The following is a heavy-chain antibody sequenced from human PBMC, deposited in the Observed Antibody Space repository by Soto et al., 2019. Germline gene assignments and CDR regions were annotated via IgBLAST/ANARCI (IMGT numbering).Heavy chain of an antibody. CDR1: GESFSVYY. V-gene: IGHV4-34*01. CDR2: INHSGST. CDR3: ARIHHRYYKYVWGSYFNSYFDC. D-gene: IGHD3-16*01. J-gene: IGHJ4*02. Sequence: SETLTLTCAVYGESFSVYYWSWIRQPPGKGLEWIGEINHSGSTNYNPSLKSRVTISVDTYKNQFSLKLSSVTAADTAVYYCARIHHRYYKYVWGSYFNSYFDCWGQGNMVTVYS.